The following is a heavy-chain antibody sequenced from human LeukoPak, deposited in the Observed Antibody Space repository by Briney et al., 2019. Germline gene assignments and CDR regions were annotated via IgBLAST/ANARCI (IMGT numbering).Heavy chain of an antibody. Sequence: PGGSLRLSCAASGFTFSSYAMHWVRQARGKGLEWVAVISYDGSNKYYADSGKGRFTISRDNSKNTLYMQMNSLRAEDTAVYYCARRGYYYDSSGYYGGYYYYGMDVWGQGTTVTVSS. CDR1: GFTFSSYA. V-gene: IGHV3-30-3*01. J-gene: IGHJ6*02. D-gene: IGHD3-22*01. CDR3: ARRGYYYDSSGYYGGYYYYGMDV. CDR2: ISYDGSNK.